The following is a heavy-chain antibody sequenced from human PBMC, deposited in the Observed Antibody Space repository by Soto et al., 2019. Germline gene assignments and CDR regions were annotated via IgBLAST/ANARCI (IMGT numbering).Heavy chain of an antibody. V-gene: IGHV3-30-3*01. CDR1: VFIFSTSA. J-gene: IGHJ4*02. CDR2: IAREGVNI. Sequence: QVQLVESGGGVVQPGRSLRLSCAASVFIFSTSAFHWVRQAPCQGVEWVALIAREGVNINHADSVRGRFTISRDDSRNTLYLQMDRLRVEDTSVYFCERDPHSGNFELESWGQGTQVPVSS. CDR3: ERDPHSGNFELES. D-gene: IGHD1-26*01.